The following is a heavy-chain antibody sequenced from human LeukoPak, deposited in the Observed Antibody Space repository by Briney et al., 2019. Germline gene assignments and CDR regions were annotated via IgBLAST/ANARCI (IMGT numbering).Heavy chain of an antibody. Sequence: GGSLRLSCAASGFTFSSYAMHWVRQAPGKGLEWVAVISYDGSNKYYADSVKGRFTISRDNSKNTLYLQMNTLRAEDTAVYYCARDRYSGYVGGFDTWGAFNWFDPWGQGTLVTVSS. CDR3: ARDRYSGYVGGFDTWGAFNWFDP. V-gene: IGHV3-30*04. D-gene: IGHD5-12*01. CDR2: ISYDGSNK. CDR1: GFTFSSYA. J-gene: IGHJ5*02.